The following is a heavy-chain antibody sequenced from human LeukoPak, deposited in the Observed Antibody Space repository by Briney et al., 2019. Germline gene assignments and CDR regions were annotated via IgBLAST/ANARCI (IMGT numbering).Heavy chain of an antibody. V-gene: IGHV3-21*01. CDR3: ATGYYYGSGSYYRLFDY. CDR2: ISSSSSYI. J-gene: IGHJ4*02. D-gene: IGHD3-10*01. CDR1: GFTFSNYW. Sequence: GGSLRLSCAASGFTFSNYWMTWVRQAPGKGLEWVSSISSSSSYIYYADSVKGRFTISRDNAKNSLYLQMNSLRAEDTAVYYCATGYYYGSGSYYRLFDYWGQGTLVTVSS.